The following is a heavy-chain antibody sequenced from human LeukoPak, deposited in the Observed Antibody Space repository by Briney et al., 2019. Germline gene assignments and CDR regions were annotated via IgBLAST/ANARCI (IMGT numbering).Heavy chain of an antibody. D-gene: IGHD2-15*01. CDR2: INHSGST. CDR3: ARTGGGDCSGGSCQNFDY. J-gene: IGHJ4*02. Sequence: SETLSLTCAVYGGSFSGYYWSWIRQPPGKGLEWIGEINHSGSTNYNPSLKGRVTISVDTSKNRFSLKLSSMTAADTAVYYCARTGGGDCSGGSCQNFDYWGQGTLVTVSS. V-gene: IGHV4-34*01. CDR1: GGSFSGYY.